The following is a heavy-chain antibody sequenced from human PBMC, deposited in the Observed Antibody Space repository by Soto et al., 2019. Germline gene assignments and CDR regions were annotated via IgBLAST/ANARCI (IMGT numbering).Heavy chain of an antibody. CDR2: INPSVGST. Sequence: GASVKVSCKASGYTFTTYYMHWVRQAPGQGLEWMGIINPSVGSTTYAQKFQGRVTMTRDASTSTVYMELSSLRSEDTAVYYCAIIEPPKVIPLEVAFDTGGKGKMVTV. J-gene: IGHJ3*02. CDR3: AIIEPPKVIPLEVAFDT. CDR1: GYTFTTYY. V-gene: IGHV1-46*01. D-gene: IGHD2-21*01.